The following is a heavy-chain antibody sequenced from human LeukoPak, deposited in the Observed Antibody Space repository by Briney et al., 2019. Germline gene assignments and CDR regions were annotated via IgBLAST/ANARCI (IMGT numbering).Heavy chain of an antibody. CDR2: TSGSGGST. CDR1: GFTLRSYH. J-gene: IGHJ5*02. Sequence: GGSLRLSCAASGFTLRSYHMSWVRQAPGKGREWVAATSGSGGSTYYADSVKGRFTISRDNSKNTLYLQMNSLRAEDTAVYYCAGYQDPYCGGDCYTPDNWFDPWGQGTLVTVSS. D-gene: IGHD2-21*02. CDR3: AGYQDPYCGGDCYTPDNWFDP. V-gene: IGHV3-23*01.